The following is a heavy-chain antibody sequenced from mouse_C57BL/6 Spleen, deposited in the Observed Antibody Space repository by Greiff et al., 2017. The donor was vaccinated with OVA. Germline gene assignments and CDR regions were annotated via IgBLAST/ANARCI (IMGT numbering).Heavy chain of an antibody. CDR2: ISYDGSN. V-gene: IGHV3-6*01. J-gene: IGHJ2*01. CDR3: ARIYDGYDGGFDY. D-gene: IGHD2-3*01. CDR1: GYSITSGYY. Sequence: VQLKESGPGLVKPSQSLSLTCSVTGYSITSGYYWNWIRQFPGNKLEWMGYISYDGSNNYNPSLKNRISITRDTSKNQFFLKLNSVTTEDTATYYCARIYDGYDGGFDYWGQGTTLTVSS.